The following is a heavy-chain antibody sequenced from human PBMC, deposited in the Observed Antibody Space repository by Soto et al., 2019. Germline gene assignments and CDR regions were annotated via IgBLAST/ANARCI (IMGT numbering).Heavy chain of an antibody. CDR3: ARGTSDFWSGYQRGIDY. Sequence: GGSLRLSCAASGFTFSDYYMIWIRQAPGKGLEWVSYISSSGSTIYYADSVKGRFTISRDNAKNSLYLQMNSLRAEDTAVYYCARGTSDFWSGYQRGIDYWGQGTLVTVSS. CDR2: ISSSGSTI. J-gene: IGHJ4*02. D-gene: IGHD3-3*01. V-gene: IGHV3-11*01. CDR1: GFTFSDYY.